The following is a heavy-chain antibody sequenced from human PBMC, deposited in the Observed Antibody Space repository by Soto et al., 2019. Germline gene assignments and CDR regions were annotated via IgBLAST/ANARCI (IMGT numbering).Heavy chain of an antibody. CDR2: IDPSDSYT. CDR3: ARKGPAASYYYYGMDV. J-gene: IGHJ6*02. CDR1: GYSFTSYC. D-gene: IGHD2-2*01. V-gene: IGHV5-10-1*01. Sequence: GESLKISGKGSGYSFTSYCISWVRQMPGKGLEWMGRIDPSDSYTNYSPSFQGHVTISADKSISTAYLQWSSLKASDTAMYYCARKGPAASYYYYGMDVWGQGTTLTVSS.